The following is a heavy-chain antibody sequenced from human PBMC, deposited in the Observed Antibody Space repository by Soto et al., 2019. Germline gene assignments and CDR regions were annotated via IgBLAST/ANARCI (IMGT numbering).Heavy chain of an antibody. D-gene: IGHD2-15*01. V-gene: IGHV3-48*03. J-gene: IGHJ4*01. CDR1: GFTFSSYE. CDR3: AGDGIRGSYFDY. Sequence: PGGSLRLSCAASGFTFSSYEMTWVRQAPGKGLEWVSYISSSGSTRYYADSVKGRFTISRDNAKNSLSLQMNSLRAEDTALYYCAGDGIRGSYFDYWGHGTLVTVSS. CDR2: ISSSGSTR.